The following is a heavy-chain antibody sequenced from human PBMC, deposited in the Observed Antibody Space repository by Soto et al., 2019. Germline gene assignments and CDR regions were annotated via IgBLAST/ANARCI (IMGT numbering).Heavy chain of an antibody. CDR1: GGTFSSYT. CDR3: ARDIYCSGGSCYAGWFDP. D-gene: IGHD2-15*01. V-gene: IGHV1-69*08. CDR2: IIPILGIA. J-gene: IGHJ5*02. Sequence: QVQLVQSGAEVKKPGSSVKVSCEASGGTFSSYTISWVRQAPGQGLEWMGRIIPILGIANYAQKFQGRVTITADKSTSTAYMELSSLRSEDTAVYYCARDIYCSGGSCYAGWFDPWGQGTLVTVSS.